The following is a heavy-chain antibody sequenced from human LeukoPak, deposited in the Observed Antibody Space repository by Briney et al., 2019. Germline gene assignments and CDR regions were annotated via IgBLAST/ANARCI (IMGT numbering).Heavy chain of an antibody. D-gene: IGHD6-19*01. J-gene: IGHJ3*02. CDR1: GGSFSGYY. CDR3: ARVKAVAHDAFDI. Sequence: SETLSLTCAVYGGSFSGYYWSWIRQPPGKGLEWIGEINHSGSTNYNPSLKSRVTISVDTSKNQFSLKLSSVTAADTAVYYCARVKAVAHDAFDIWGQGTMVTVSS. V-gene: IGHV4-34*01. CDR2: INHSGST.